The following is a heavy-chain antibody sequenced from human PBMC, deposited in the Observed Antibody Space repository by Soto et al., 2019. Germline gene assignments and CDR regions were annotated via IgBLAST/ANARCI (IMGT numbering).Heavy chain of an antibody. J-gene: IGHJ6*02. CDR2: ISVHNGYT. D-gene: IGHD1-1*01. Sequence: VKVSCKASGYTFRSHGXXXXRQAPGQGLEWMGWISVHNGYTDYAEKFQGRVTMTADTTTSTXXMEFRPLISDDTALYYCASGITTXXVGYGMDVWGQGTTVTVS. V-gene: IGHV1-18*01. CDR1: GYTFRSHG. CDR3: ASGITTXXVGYGMDV.